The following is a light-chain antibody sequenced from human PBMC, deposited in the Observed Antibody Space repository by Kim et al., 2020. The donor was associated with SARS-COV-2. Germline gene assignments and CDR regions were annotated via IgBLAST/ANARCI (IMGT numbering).Light chain of an antibody. CDR2: AAS. CDR3: QHYGSSPCT. CDR1: QTVTNNY. J-gene: IGKJ4*01. Sequence: LSPGEPVTLSCRASQTVTNNYLAWLQQKPGQAPRLLIFAASSRATGIPDRFSGSGSGTDFTLSINRLEPEDFAVYYCQHYGSSPCTFGGGTKV. V-gene: IGKV3-20*01.